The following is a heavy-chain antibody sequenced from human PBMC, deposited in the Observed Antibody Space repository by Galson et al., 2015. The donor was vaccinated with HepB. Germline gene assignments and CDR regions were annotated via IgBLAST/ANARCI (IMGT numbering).Heavy chain of an antibody. CDR1: GFTFSSYW. V-gene: IGHV3-74*01. D-gene: IGHD5-18*01. CDR2: INSDGSST. Sequence: SLRLSCAASGFTFSSYWMHWVRQAPGKGLVWVSRINSDGSSTSYADSVKGRFTISRDNAKNTLYLQMNSLRAEDTAVYYCVRGGYSYGYGLYYFDYWGQGTLITVSS. CDR3: VRGGYSYGYGLYYFDY. J-gene: IGHJ4*02.